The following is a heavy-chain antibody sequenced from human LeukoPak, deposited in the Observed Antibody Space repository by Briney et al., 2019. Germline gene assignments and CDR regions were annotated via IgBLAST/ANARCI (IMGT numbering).Heavy chain of an antibody. CDR3: AREGVGAKAFDI. J-gene: IGHJ3*02. CDR2: INHSGST. Sequence: PSETLSLTCTVSGDSISSDYWSWIRQPPGKGREWIGEINHSGSTNHNPSLQSRGTISVDTSKNQFSLPLSSVPAADTAVYYCAREGVGAKAFDIWGQGTMVTVSS. CDR1: GDSISSDY. D-gene: IGHD1-26*01. V-gene: IGHV4-34*01.